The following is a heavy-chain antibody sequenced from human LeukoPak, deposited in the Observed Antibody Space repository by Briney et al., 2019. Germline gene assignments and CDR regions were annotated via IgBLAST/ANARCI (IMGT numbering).Heavy chain of an antibody. CDR2: IYYSGST. V-gene: IGHV4-59*01. CDR1: GGSISSYY. Sequence: SETLSLTCTVSGGSISSYYWSWIRQPPGKGLDWIGYIYYSGSTNYNPSLKSRVTISVDTSKNQFSLKLSSVTAAYTAVYYCARGIAVAGLLFGYWGQGTLVTVSS. D-gene: IGHD6-19*01. J-gene: IGHJ4*02. CDR3: ARGIAVAGLLFGY.